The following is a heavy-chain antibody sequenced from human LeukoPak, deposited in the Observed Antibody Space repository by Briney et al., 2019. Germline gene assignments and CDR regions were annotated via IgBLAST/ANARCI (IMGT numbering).Heavy chain of an antibody. Sequence: GLSLRLSCAASGFTFSSYAMSWVRQAPGKGLEWVSSTSGGGAVTYYADSVKGRFTISRDNSKNTVYLQMNSLRAEDTAVYYCAKEPRVAAIEIFDYWGQGTLVTVSS. D-gene: IGHD5-12*01. V-gene: IGHV3-23*01. CDR2: TSGGGAVT. J-gene: IGHJ4*02. CDR3: AKEPRVAAIEIFDY. CDR1: GFTFSSYA.